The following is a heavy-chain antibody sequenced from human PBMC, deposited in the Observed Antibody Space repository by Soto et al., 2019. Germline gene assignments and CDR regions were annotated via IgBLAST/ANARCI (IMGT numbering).Heavy chain of an antibody. Sequence: GGSLRLSCTASGFTFDNYAMSWVRQAPGKGLEWVSSISGSGANTYYADSVKGRFTISRDNSKTTLYLQMNSLSAEDTALHFCVRGGSGSPNYGYYFDYWGQGALVT. CDR3: VRGGSGSPNYGYYFDY. CDR2: ISGSGANT. J-gene: IGHJ4*02. V-gene: IGHV3-23*01. CDR1: GFTFDNYA. D-gene: IGHD3-10*01.